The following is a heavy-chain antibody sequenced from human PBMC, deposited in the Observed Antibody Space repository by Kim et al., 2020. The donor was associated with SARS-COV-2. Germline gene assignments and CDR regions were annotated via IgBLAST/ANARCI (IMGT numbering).Heavy chain of an antibody. CDR1: GFTFSSYA. V-gene: IGHV3-23*01. J-gene: IGHJ5*02. D-gene: IGHD5-18*01. CDR3: AKDDSGYSYGCWFDP. Sequence: GGSLRLSCAASGFTFSSYAMSWVRQAPGKGLEWVSAISGSGGSTYYADSVKGRFTISRDNSKNTLYLQMNSLRAEDTAVYYCAKDDSGYSYGCWFDPWGQGTLVTVSS. CDR2: ISGSGGST.